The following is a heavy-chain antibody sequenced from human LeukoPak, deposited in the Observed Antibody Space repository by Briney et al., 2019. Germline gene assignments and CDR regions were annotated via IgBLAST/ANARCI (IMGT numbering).Heavy chain of an antibody. CDR3: AKDEPGSYSPSDY. D-gene: IGHD3-10*01. V-gene: IGHV3-30*18. CDR1: GFTFRNYA. Sequence: GRSLRLSCAASGFTFRNYAMHWVRQAPGKGLEWVAFISYDGNDKYYADSVKGRFTISRDNSKNTLHLQMNSLRAEDTAVYYCAKDEPGSYSPSDYWGQGTLVTVSS. CDR2: ISYDGNDK. J-gene: IGHJ4*02.